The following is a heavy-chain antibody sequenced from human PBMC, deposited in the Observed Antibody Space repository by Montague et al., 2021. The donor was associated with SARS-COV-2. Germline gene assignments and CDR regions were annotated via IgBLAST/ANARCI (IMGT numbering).Heavy chain of an antibody. J-gene: IGHJ4*02. Sequence: SLRLSCAASGFTFSSYEMNWVRQAPGKGLVWVSYISSSGSTIYYXDSVKGRFTISRDNAKNSLYLQMNSLRAEDTAVYYCARDAEILEYSSLGSFDYWGQGTLVTVSS. V-gene: IGHV3-48*03. CDR2: ISSSGSTI. D-gene: IGHD6-6*01. CDR1: GFTFSSYE. CDR3: ARDAEILEYSSLGSFDY.